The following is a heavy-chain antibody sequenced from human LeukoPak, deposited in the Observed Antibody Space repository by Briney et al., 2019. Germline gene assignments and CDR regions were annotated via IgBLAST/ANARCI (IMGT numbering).Heavy chain of an antibody. D-gene: IGHD6-19*01. V-gene: IGHV4-34*01. CDR2: INHSGST. Sequence: SETLSLTCAVSGWSFSGYYWSWIRQPPGKGLEWIGEINHSGSTNYNPSLKSRVTISVDTSRNQFSLKLSSVTAADTAVYYCARQVIAVAGPEYYFDYWGQGTLVTVSS. CDR1: GWSFSGYY. J-gene: IGHJ4*02. CDR3: ARQVIAVAGPEYYFDY.